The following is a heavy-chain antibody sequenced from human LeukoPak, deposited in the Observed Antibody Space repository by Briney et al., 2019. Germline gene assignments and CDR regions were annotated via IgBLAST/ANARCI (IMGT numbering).Heavy chain of an antibody. CDR3: ARMDWNNYYMDF. CDR1: GGTYTTSA. CDR2: SSPIFGTS. V-gene: IGHV1-69*13. Sequence: GASVKVSRKASGGTYTTSAIVWVRQAPGQGLEWMGVSSPIFGTSNAAPMFQRRVTITADESTTTSYMEVSSLRSEDTALYYCARMDWNNYYMDFWGKGTTVTVSS. D-gene: IGHD1/OR15-1a*01. J-gene: IGHJ6*03.